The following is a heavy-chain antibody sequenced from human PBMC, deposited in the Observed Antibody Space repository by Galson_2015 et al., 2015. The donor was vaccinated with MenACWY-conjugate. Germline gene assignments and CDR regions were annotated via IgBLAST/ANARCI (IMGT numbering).Heavy chain of an antibody. CDR3: VKAPGSFLTGENCRGYHFMDV. J-gene: IGHJ6*03. CDR1: GFIFSSHA. CDR2: IGGSGIAT. V-gene: IGHV3-23*01. Sequence: SLRLSCAASGFIFSSHAMTWVRLAPGKGLEWVSGIGGSGIATYYADSVKGRFTTSRDNSKNTLYLHMNSLRVDHTAVYYCVKAPGSFLTGENCRGYHFMDVWGTGPTVLVSS. D-gene: IGHD2-15*01.